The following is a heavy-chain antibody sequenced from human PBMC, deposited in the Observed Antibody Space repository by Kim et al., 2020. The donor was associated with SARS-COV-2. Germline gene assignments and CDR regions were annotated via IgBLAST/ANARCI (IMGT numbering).Heavy chain of an antibody. Sequence: QKWQGRVTMTRDTSISTAYMELSRLRSDDTAVYYCARGGRITIFSNWFDPWGQGTLVTVSS. D-gene: IGHD3-9*01. J-gene: IGHJ5*02. CDR3: ARGGRITIFSNWFDP. V-gene: IGHV1-2*02.